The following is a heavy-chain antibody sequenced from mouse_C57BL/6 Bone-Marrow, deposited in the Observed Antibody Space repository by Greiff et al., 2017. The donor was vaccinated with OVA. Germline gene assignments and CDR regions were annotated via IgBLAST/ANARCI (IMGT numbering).Heavy chain of an antibody. CDR2: ISSGSSTI. CDR1: GFTFSDYG. Sequence: EVKLMESGGGLVKPGGSLKLSCAASGFTFSDYGMHWVRQAPEKGLEWVAYISSGSSTIYYADTVKGRFTISRDNAKNTLFLQMTSLRYEDTAMYYCARFYYGFYYAMDYWGQGTSVTVSS. D-gene: IGHD1-1*01. J-gene: IGHJ4*01. CDR3: ARFYYGFYYAMDY. V-gene: IGHV5-17*01.